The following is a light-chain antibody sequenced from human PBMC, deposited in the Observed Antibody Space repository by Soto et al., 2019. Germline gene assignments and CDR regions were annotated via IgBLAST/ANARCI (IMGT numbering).Light chain of an antibody. CDR1: SSNIGNNA. Sequence: QSVLTQPPSVSEAPRQRVTISCSGSSSNIGNNAVNWYQQPPGKAPKLLIYYDDLLPSGVSDRFSGSKSGTSASLAISGLQSEDAADYYCAAWDDSLNGPVFGGGTKLTVL. CDR2: YDD. V-gene: IGLV1-36*01. J-gene: IGLJ2*01. CDR3: AAWDDSLNGPV.